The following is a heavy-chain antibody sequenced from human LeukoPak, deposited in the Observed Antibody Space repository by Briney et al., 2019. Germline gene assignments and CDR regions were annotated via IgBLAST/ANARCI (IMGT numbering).Heavy chain of an antibody. D-gene: IGHD3-10*01. CDR2: ISSSGSTI. Sequence: GGSLRLSCAASGFTFSSYEMNWVRQAPGKGLEWVSYISSSGSTIYYADSVKGRFTISRDNAKNSLYLQMNSLRAEDTAAYYCARLYGSAVDYWGQGTLVTVSS. J-gene: IGHJ4*02. CDR3: ARLYGSAVDY. CDR1: GFTFSSYE. V-gene: IGHV3-48*03.